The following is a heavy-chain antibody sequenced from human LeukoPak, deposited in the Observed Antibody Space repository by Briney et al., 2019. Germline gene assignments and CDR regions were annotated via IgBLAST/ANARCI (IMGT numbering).Heavy chain of an antibody. Sequence: SETLSLTCTVSGGSISSYYWSWIRQPPGKGLEWIGYIYYSGSTNYNPSLKSRVTMSVDTSKNQFSLKLSSVTAADTAVYYCARGRPQPYRYFDWLLEPPDYWGQGTLVTVSS. CDR1: GGSISSYY. CDR3: ARGRPQPYRYFDWLLEPPDY. V-gene: IGHV4-59*01. CDR2: IYYSGST. J-gene: IGHJ4*02. D-gene: IGHD3-9*01.